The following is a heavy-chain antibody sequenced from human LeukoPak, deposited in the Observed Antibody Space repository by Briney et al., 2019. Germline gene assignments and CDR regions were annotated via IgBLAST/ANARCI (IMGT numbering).Heavy chain of an antibody. J-gene: IGHJ4*02. Sequence: GASVKVSCKASGGTFSSYAISWVRQAPGQGLEWMGGIIPIFGTANYAQKFQGRVTITADESTSAAYMELSSLRSEDTAVYYCAKEYYVLLVYALGGSFDYWGRGTLVTVSS. D-gene: IGHD2-8*02. CDR2: IIPIFGTA. CDR3: AKEYYVLLVYALGGSFDY. CDR1: GGTFSSYA. V-gene: IGHV1-69*13.